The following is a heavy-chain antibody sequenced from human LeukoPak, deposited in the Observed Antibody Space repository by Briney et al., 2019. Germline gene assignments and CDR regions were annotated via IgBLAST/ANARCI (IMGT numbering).Heavy chain of an antibody. Sequence: SETLSLTCTVSDGSIINHYWSWIRQPPGKGLEWVAYIFHSGDTNYNPSLRSRITISIDTSKNQFSLKLRSVTAADTAVYYCSRQPYRSGAYYFDYWGQGTLITVSS. CDR3: SRQPYRSGAYYFDY. J-gene: IGHJ4*02. V-gene: IGHV4-59*08. CDR2: IFHSGDT. CDR1: DGSIINHY. D-gene: IGHD2-15*01.